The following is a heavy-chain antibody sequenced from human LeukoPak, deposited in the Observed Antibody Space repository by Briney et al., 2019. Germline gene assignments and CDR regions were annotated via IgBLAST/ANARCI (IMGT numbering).Heavy chain of an antibody. CDR2: ISGSGGST. CDR1: GFTFSSYA. Sequence: GGSLRLSCAASGFTFSSYAMSWVHQAPGKGLEWVSAISGSGGSTYYADSVKGRFTISRDNSKNTLYLQMNSLRAEDTAVYYCAKDPRIVGASYWGQGTLVTVSS. J-gene: IGHJ4*02. CDR3: AKDPRIVGASY. V-gene: IGHV3-23*01. D-gene: IGHD1-26*01.